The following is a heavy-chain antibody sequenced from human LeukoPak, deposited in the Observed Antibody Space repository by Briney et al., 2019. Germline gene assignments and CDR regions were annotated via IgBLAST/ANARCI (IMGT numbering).Heavy chain of an antibody. Sequence: GASVKVSCKASGYTFTGYYMHWVRQAPGQGLEWKGRINPNSGGTNYAQKFQGRVTMTRDTSISTAYMELSRLRSDDTAMYYCARGTYYYDSSGYFDYWGQGTLVTVSS. D-gene: IGHD3-22*01. J-gene: IGHJ4*02. V-gene: IGHV1-2*06. CDR2: INPNSGGT. CDR3: ARGTYYYDSSGYFDY. CDR1: GYTFTGYY.